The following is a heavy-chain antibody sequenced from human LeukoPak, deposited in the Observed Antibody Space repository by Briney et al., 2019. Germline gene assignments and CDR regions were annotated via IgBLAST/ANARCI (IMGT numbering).Heavy chain of an antibody. CDR2: ISACNGNT. J-gene: IGHJ4*02. CDR1: GYTFTSYG. CDR3: ARPAAAGPKYYFDY. Sequence: GASVKVSCKASGYTFTSYGISWVRQAPGQGLEWMGWISACNGNTNYAQKLQGRVTMTTDTSTSTAYMELRSLRSDDTAVYYCARPAAAGPKYYFDYWGQGTLVTVSS. D-gene: IGHD6-13*01. V-gene: IGHV1-18*01.